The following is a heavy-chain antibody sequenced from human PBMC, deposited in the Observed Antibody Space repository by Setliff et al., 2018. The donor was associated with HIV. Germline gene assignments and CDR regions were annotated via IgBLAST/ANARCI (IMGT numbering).Heavy chain of an antibody. CDR3: ARRPLDTGIDS. Sequence: SETLSLTCTVSGGSISSGNYYLSWIRQPAGKGLEWIGHSYDTGSTDYNPSLKGRVTISVDKSRNQFSLKLSSVTAADTAVYYCARRPLDTGIDSWGQGTLVTVSS. D-gene: IGHD5-18*01. V-gene: IGHV4-61*09. CDR1: GGSISSGNYY. J-gene: IGHJ4*02. CDR2: SYDTGST.